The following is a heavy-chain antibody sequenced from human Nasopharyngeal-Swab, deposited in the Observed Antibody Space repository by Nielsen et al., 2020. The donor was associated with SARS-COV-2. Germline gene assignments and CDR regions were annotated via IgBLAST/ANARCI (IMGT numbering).Heavy chain of an antibody. CDR2: IYPGDSSI. V-gene: IGHV5-51*01. CDR3: ARRGDCNGNPCYSDY. D-gene: IGHD2-21*02. J-gene: IGHJ4*02. CDR1: GYSFTNYW. Sequence: GESLKISCKACGYSFTNYWIGWVRQMPGTGLEWMGLIYPGDSSIRYIPSFQGQVTISVDKSISTTYLQWSNLKASDAATYYCARRGDCNGNPCYSDYWGQGTLVTVSS.